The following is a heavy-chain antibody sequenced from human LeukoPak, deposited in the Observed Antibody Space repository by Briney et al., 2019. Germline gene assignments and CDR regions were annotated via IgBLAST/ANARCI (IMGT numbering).Heavy chain of an antibody. CDR3: ARSNYCSGGTCFYYYYMDV. CDR1: GFTFDDYG. CDR2: INHSGST. Sequence: GSLRLSCAASGFTFDDYGMTWVRQPPGKGLEWIGEINHSGSTNYNPSLKSRVTISLDTSKNQFSPKLSSVTAADTAVYYCARSNYCSGGTCFYYYYMDVWGKGTTVTVSS. J-gene: IGHJ6*03. D-gene: IGHD2-15*01. V-gene: IGHV4-34*01.